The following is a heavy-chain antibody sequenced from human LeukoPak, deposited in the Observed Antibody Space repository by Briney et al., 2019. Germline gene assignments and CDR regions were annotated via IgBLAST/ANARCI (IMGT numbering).Heavy chain of an antibody. CDR2: ISYDGSNK. CDR1: GFTFSSYA. Sequence: GGSLRLSCAASGFTFSSYAMHWVRQAPGKGLEWVAVISYDGSNKYYADSVKGRFTISRDNSKNTLYLQMNSLRAEDTAVYYCARGRFNYDSTGYSSFYYWGQGTLVTVSS. D-gene: IGHD3-22*01. V-gene: IGHV3-30-3*01. J-gene: IGHJ4*02. CDR3: ARGRFNYDSTGYSSFYY.